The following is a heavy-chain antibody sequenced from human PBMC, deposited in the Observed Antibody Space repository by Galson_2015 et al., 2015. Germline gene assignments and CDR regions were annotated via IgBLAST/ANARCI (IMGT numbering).Heavy chain of an antibody. V-gene: IGHV3-74*01. CDR3: AREKRTRFWEWLPDALDI. CDR1: GFTFSHPW. CDR2: INIDGSST. D-gene: IGHD3-3*01. J-gene: IGHJ3*02. Sequence: SLRLSCAASGFTFSHPWMHWVRHAPGKGLAWVSRINIDGSSTTYEDSVVGRFTMSRDNARNTLYLHMESLRAEDTAGYHCAREKRTRFWEWLPDALDIWGPGTMVTDFS.